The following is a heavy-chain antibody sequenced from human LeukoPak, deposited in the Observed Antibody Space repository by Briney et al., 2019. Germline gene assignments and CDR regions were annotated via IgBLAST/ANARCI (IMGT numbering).Heavy chain of an antibody. CDR1: GGTFSSYA. CDR2: IIPIFGTA. Sequence: SVKVSCKASGGTFSSYAISWVRQAPGQGLEWMGGIIPIFGTANYAQKLQGRVTITADESTSTAYMELSSLRSEDTAVYYCARDERQQLVQSNYYYYMDVWGKGTTVTVSS. D-gene: IGHD6-13*01. CDR3: ARDERQQLVQSNYYYYMDV. J-gene: IGHJ6*03. V-gene: IGHV1-69*13.